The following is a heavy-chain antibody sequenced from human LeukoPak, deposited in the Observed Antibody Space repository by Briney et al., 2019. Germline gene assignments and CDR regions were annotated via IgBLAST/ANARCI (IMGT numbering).Heavy chain of an antibody. CDR3: ARDGLVGPYGENWFDP. Sequence: GGSPRLSCAASGFTFSSYSMNWVRQAPGKGLEWVSSISSSSSYIYYADSVKGRFTISRDNAKNSLYLQMNSLRAEDTAVYYCARDGLVGPYGENWFDPWGQGTLVTVSS. CDR2: ISSSSSYI. J-gene: IGHJ5*02. D-gene: IGHD2-8*02. CDR1: GFTFSSYS. V-gene: IGHV3-21*01.